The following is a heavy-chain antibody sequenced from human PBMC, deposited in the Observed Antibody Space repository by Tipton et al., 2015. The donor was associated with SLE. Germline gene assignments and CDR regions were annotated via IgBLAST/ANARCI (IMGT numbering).Heavy chain of an antibody. D-gene: IGHD6-13*01. Sequence: TLSLICTVSGGSISSAGFYWSWIRQHPGKGLEWIGCIYYTGRTNYNPSLKSRLTVSVDTSKNQFSLRLSSVTAADTAVFYCARSRDPFASSWHYFDYWGQGTLVTVSS. CDR2: IYYTGRT. J-gene: IGHJ4*02. CDR3: ARSRDPFASSWHYFDY. CDR1: GGSISSAGFY. V-gene: IGHV4-31*03.